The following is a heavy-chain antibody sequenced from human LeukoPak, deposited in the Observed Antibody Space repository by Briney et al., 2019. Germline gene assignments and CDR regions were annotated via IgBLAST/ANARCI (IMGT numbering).Heavy chain of an antibody. CDR3: ARDYNFDYYGSGHAGYYYGMDV. Sequence: ASVKVSCKAPGYTFTGYYMHWVRQAPGQGLEWMGWINPNSGGTNYAQKFQGRVTMTRDTSISTAYMELSRLRSDDTAVYYCARDYNFDYYGSGHAGYYYGMDVWGQGTTVTVSS. CDR1: GYTFTGYY. D-gene: IGHD3-10*01. V-gene: IGHV1-2*02. CDR2: INPNSGGT. J-gene: IGHJ6*02.